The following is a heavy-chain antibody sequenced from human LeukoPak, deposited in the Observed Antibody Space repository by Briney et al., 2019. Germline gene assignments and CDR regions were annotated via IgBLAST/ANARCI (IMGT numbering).Heavy chain of an antibody. CDR2: ISSRSSYI. CDR1: GFTFSSYS. CDR3: ARDLKYYDSSGFDY. J-gene: IGHJ4*02. D-gene: IGHD3-22*01. V-gene: IGHV3-21*01. Sequence: GGSLRLSCAASGFTFSSYSMNWVRPAPGKGLEWVSCISSRSSYIYYTDSVKGRFTISRDNAKNSLSLQMNSLRAEDTAVYYGARDLKYYDSSGFDYWGQGTLVTVSS.